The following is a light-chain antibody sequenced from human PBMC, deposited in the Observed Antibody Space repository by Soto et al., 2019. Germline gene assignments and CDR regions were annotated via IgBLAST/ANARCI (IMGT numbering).Light chain of an antibody. CDR1: QSVSSN. CDR3: QQYNNWPRGT. J-gene: IGKJ1*01. CDR2: GAS. Sequence: EIVMTQSPATLSVSPGERATLSCRASQSVSSNLAWYQQKPGQAPRLLIYGASTRATGSPARFSGSGSGTEFTLTISSLQSEDFAVYYCQQYNNWPRGTFGQGPKVEIK. V-gene: IGKV3-15*01.